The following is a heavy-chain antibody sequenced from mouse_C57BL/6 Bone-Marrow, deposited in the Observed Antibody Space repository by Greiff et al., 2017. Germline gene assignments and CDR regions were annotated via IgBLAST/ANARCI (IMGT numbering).Heavy chain of an antibody. CDR3: ARALHGSSYVWYFDV. V-gene: IGHV1-81*01. Sequence: QVQLQQSGAELARPGASVKLSCKASGYTFTSYGISWVKQRTGQGLEWIGEIYPRSGNTYYNEKFKGKATLTADKSSSTAYMELRSLTSEDSAVYFCARALHGSSYVWYFDVWGTGTTVTVSS. CDR2: IYPRSGNT. J-gene: IGHJ1*03. D-gene: IGHD1-1*01. CDR1: GYTFTSYG.